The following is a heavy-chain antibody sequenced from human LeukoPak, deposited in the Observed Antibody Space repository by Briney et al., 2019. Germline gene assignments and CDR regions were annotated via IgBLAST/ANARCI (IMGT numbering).Heavy chain of an antibody. D-gene: IGHD2-2*02. Sequence: SETLSLTCTVSGGSISSYYWSWIRQPAGKGLEWIGRIYTSGSTDYNPSLKSRVTMSVDTSKNQFSLKLSSVTAADTAVYYCARVRYYCSSTSCHKAYYYYYMDVWGKGTTVTVSS. CDR3: ARVRYYCSSTSCHKAYYYYYMDV. J-gene: IGHJ6*03. V-gene: IGHV4-4*07. CDR1: GGSISSYY. CDR2: IYTSGST.